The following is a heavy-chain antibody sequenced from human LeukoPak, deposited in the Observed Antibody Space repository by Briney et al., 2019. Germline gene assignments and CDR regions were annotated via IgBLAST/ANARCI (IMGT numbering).Heavy chain of an antibody. D-gene: IGHD6-19*01. CDR1: GFTFSSYW. CDR3: AKAKWLAYNWFDP. CDR2: INSDGSST. Sequence: GGSLRLSCAASGFTFSSYWMHWVRQAPGKGLVWVSRINSDGSSTNYADSVKGRFTISRDNAKNTLYLQMNSLRAEDTAVYYCAKAKWLAYNWFDPWGQGTLVTVSS. V-gene: IGHV3-74*01. J-gene: IGHJ5*02.